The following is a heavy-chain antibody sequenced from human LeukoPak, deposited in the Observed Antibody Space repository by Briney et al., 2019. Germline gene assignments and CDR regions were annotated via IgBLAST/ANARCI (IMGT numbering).Heavy chain of an antibody. Sequence: SVKVSCKASGGTFSSYAISWVRQAPGQGLEWMGGLIPIFGTANYAQKFQGRVTITADESTSTAYMELSSLRSEDTAVYYCASPTGPYYDILTGYSYGMDVWGQGTTVTVSS. V-gene: IGHV1-69*01. D-gene: IGHD3-9*01. CDR1: GGTFSSYA. J-gene: IGHJ6*02. CDR3: ASPTGPYYDILTGYSYGMDV. CDR2: LIPIFGTA.